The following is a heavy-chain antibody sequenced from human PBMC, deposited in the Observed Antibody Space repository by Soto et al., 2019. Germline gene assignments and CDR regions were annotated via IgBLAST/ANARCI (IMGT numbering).Heavy chain of an antibody. V-gene: IGHV1-69*02. J-gene: IGHJ4*02. Sequence: QVQLVQSGAEVKKPGSSVKVSCKASGGTFSSYTISWVRQAPGQGLEWMGRIIPILGIANYAQKFQGRVTISAEKSTGTGDMELSSMRSEDTAVYDGARGWELLNLAYWGQGTLVTVS. CDR1: GGTFSSYT. CDR2: IIPILGIA. CDR3: ARGWELLNLAY. D-gene: IGHD1-26*01.